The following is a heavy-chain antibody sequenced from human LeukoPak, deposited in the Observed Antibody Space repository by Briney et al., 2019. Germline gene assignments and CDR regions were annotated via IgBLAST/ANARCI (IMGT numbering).Heavy chain of an antibody. CDR2: ISWDGGST. J-gene: IGHJ3*01. CDR1: GFTFDDYT. V-gene: IGHV3-43*01. Sequence: GGSLRLSCAASGFTFDDYTMHWVRQAPGKGLEWVSLISWDGGSTYYADSVKGRFTISRDNSKNSLYLQMNSVRTEDTALYYCAKDLNYYDTSGRWGQGTMVTVSS. D-gene: IGHD3-22*01. CDR3: AKDLNYYDTSGR.